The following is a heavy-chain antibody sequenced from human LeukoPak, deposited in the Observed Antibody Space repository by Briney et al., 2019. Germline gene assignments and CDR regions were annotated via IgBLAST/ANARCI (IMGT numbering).Heavy chain of an antibody. D-gene: IGHD3-16*02. CDR1: GFTFSSYW. CDR2: IKQDGSEK. V-gene: IGHV3-7*01. J-gene: IGHJ4*02. Sequence: GGSLRLSCAAPGFTFSSYWMSWVRQAPGKGLEWVANIKQDGSEKYYVDSVKGRFTISRDNAKNSLYLQMNSLRAEDTAVYYCARGREYYDYVWGSYRSGSFDYWGQGTLVTVSS. CDR3: ARGREYYDYVWGSYRSGSFDY.